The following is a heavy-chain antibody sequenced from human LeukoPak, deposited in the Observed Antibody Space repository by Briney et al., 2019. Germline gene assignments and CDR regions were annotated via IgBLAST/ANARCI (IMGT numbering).Heavy chain of an antibody. Sequence: PGGSLRLSCAASGFTVSSNYMSWVRQAPGKGLEWVSVIYSGGSTYYADPVKGRFTISRDNSKNTLYLQMNSLRAEDTAVYYCARDTGWAQRSDAFDIWGQGTMVTVSS. CDR1: GFTVSSNY. J-gene: IGHJ3*02. CDR3: ARDTGWAQRSDAFDI. D-gene: IGHD1-26*01. CDR2: IYSGGST. V-gene: IGHV3-53*01.